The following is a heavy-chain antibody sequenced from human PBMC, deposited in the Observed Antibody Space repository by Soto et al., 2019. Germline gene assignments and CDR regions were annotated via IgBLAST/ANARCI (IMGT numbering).Heavy chain of an antibody. CDR1: GYTFASYD. J-gene: IGHJ4*02. Sequence: QVQLVQSGAEVKKPGASVKVSCKASGYTFASYDINWGRQATGQGLEWMGWMNPKSGNTGYGQKFQGRVTMTRNTSISTAYMELSSLTSGDTAVYYCARGDSSTWTFPTDYWGQGTLVTVSS. V-gene: IGHV1-8*01. CDR2: MNPKSGNT. D-gene: IGHD6-6*01. CDR3: ARGDSSTWTFPTDY.